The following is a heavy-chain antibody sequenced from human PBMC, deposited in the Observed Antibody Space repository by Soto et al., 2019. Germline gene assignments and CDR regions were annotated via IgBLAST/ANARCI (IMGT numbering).Heavy chain of an antibody. V-gene: IGHV3-23*01. Sequence: GGSLRLSCAASGFTFSSYAMSWVRQAPGKGLECVSAISGSGGSTYYADSVKGRFTISRDNSKNTLYLQMNSLRAEDTAVYYCAKTAGGNWNSLVRDYWGQGTLVTVSS. D-gene: IGHD1-7*01. J-gene: IGHJ4*02. CDR1: GFTFSSYA. CDR2: ISGSGGST. CDR3: AKTAGGNWNSLVRDY.